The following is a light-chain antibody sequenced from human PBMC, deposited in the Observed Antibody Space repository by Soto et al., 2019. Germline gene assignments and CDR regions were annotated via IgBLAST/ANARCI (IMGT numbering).Light chain of an antibody. CDR2: DAS. CDR1: QSISSW. J-gene: IGKJ1*01. CDR3: QEYNSYTGT. V-gene: IGKV1-5*01. Sequence: DVQITQSPSTLSASVGDRVTITLRASQSISSWLAWYQQKPGKAPKLLIYDASSLQSGVPSRFSGSGSGTEFTLTISSLQPDDFGTYYCQEYNSYTGTFGPGTKVDIK.